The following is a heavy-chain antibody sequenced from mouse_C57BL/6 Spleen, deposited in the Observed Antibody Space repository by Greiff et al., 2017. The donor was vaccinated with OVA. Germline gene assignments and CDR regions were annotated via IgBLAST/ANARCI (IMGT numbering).Heavy chain of an antibody. CDR3: ARGLELDY. CDR1: GFTFSDYG. CDR2: ISSGSSTI. V-gene: IGHV5-17*01. Sequence: DVKLVESGGGLVKPGGSLKLSCAASGFTFSDYGMHWVRQAPEKGLEWVAYISSGSSTIYYADTVKGRFTISRDNAKNTLFLQMTSLRSEDTAMYYCARGLELDYWGQGTTLTVSS. D-gene: IGHD4-1*01. J-gene: IGHJ2*01.